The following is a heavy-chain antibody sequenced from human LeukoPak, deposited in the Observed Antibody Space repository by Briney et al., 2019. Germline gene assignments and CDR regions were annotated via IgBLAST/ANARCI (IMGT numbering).Heavy chain of an antibody. Sequence: SVKVSCKASGGTFSSYAISWVRQAPGQGLEWMGRIIPILGIANYAQKLQGRVTMTTDTSTTTAYMELRSLKSVDTAVYYCARGGAGYCSGGSCPKNWFDPWGQGTLVTVSS. CDR2: IIPILGIA. CDR1: GGTFSSYA. CDR3: ARGGAGYCSGGSCPKNWFDP. J-gene: IGHJ5*02. V-gene: IGHV1-69*04. D-gene: IGHD2-15*01.